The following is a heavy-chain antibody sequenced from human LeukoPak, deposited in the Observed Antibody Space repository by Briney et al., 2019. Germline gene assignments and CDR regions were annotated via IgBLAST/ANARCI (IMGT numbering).Heavy chain of an antibody. CDR3: ARVLTVTRFGGVVEY. CDR1: GFTFSSYW. D-gene: IGHD4-17*01. J-gene: IGHJ4*02. Sequence: GGSLRLSCAASGFTFSSYWMHWVRQAPGKGLVWVSRINSDGSSTNYADSVKGRFTISRDNAKNTLYLQMNSLRAEDTAVYYCARVLTVTRFGGVVEYWGQGTLVTVSS. CDR2: INSDGSST. V-gene: IGHV3-74*01.